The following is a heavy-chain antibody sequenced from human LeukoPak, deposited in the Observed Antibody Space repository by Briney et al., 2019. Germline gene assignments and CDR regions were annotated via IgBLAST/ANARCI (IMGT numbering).Heavy chain of an antibody. V-gene: IGHV3-48*01. CDR2: ISSSSSTT. J-gene: IGHJ6*02. CDR3: AKDPLVPAALYYYYGMDV. CDR1: GFTFSSYS. D-gene: IGHD2-2*01. Sequence: GGSLRLSCAASGFTFSSYSMNWVRQAPGKGLEWVSYISSSSSTTYYADSVKGRFTISRDNSKNTLYLQMNSLRAEDTAVYYCAKDPLVPAALYYYYGMDVWGQGTTVTVSS.